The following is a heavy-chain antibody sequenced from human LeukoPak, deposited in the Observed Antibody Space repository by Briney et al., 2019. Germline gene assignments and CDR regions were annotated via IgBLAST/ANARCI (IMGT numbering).Heavy chain of an antibody. CDR2: IYYSGST. J-gene: IGHJ5*02. CDR3: ARRNSGSYA. V-gene: IGHV4-39*01. CDR1: GGSISSSSYY. D-gene: IGHD1-26*01. Sequence: SETLSLTCTVSGGSISSSSYYWGWIRQPPGKGLEWIGSIYYSGSTYYNPSLKSRVTISVDTSKNQFSLKLSSVTAADTAVYYRARRNSGSYAWGQGTLVTVSS.